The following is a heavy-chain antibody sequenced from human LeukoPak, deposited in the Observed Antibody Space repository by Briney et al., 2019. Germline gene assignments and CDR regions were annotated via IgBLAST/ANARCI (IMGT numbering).Heavy chain of an antibody. J-gene: IGHJ4*02. Sequence: PSETLSLTCTVSGGSISSDTYYWAWMPQPRGKGLEWIGSVSYSGSTYYNPPLKSRVIVSRGTSRSQFFLKQSAVTATDTGLYYCARLFKSTDYIDYWGQGTLVTVSS. CDR3: ARLFKSTDYIDY. CDR1: GGSISSDTYY. CDR2: VSYSGST. D-gene: IGHD1-26*01. V-gene: IGHV4-39*01.